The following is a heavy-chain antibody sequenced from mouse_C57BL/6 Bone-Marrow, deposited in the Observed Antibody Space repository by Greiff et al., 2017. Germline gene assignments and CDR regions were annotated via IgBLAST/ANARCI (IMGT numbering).Heavy chain of an antibody. D-gene: IGHD1-1*01. CDR2: ISSGGSYT. CDR3: AAFTTVVAHYFAY. V-gene: IGHV5-6*01. CDR1: GFTFSSYG. J-gene: IGHJ2*01. Sequence: EVKLVESGGDLVKPGGSLKLSCAASGFTFSSYGMSWVRQTPDKRLEWVATISSGGSYTYYPDSVKGRFTISRDTAKNTRYLQRSSLQSEDTALYYCAAFTTVVAHYFAYWGQGTTLTVSS.